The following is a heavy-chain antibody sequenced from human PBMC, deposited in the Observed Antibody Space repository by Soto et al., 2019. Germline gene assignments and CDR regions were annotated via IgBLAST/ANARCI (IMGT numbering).Heavy chain of an antibody. J-gene: IGHJ4*02. D-gene: IGHD4-17*01. V-gene: IGHV3-23*01. Sequence: PGGSLRLSCAASGFTFSSYAMSWVRQAPGKGLEWVSAISGSGGSTYYADSVKGRFTISRDNSKNTPYLQMNSLRAEDTAVYYCAKPPVQLNDYGDLNDYWGQGTLVTVSS. CDR2: ISGSGGST. CDR1: GFTFSSYA. CDR3: AKPPVQLNDYGDLNDY.